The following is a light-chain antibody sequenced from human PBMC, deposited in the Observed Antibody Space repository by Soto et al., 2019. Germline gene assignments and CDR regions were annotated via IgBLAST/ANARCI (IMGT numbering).Light chain of an antibody. V-gene: IGKV1-5*03. CDR1: QSISSW. CDR3: QQYNRYLWT. J-gene: IGKJ1*01. Sequence: DIPMTQSPSTLSASVGDRVTITCRASQSISSWLALYQQKPGKAPKLRIYKASSLESGVPSRFSGSGSGTEFTVTISTLQPDDFATYYCQQYNRYLWTVGQGTKVEIK. CDR2: KAS.